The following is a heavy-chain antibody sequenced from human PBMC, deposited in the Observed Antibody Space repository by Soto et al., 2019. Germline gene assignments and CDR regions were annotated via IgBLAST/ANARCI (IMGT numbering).Heavy chain of an antibody. D-gene: IGHD6-13*01. CDR1: AVTFTSYF. J-gene: IGHJ6*02. V-gene: IGHV1-46*01. CDR3: ARGGSSPVFCYYCGLDV. Sequence: ASVNVSCKAPAVTFTSYFMHWLRQAPGHGLEWIGVINPNGGSTKFAQKFQGRVTMTWDTSTNTVFMDVSSLRSEDTAIYYCARGGSSPVFCYYCGLDVWGQGTTVTVSS. CDR2: INPNGGST.